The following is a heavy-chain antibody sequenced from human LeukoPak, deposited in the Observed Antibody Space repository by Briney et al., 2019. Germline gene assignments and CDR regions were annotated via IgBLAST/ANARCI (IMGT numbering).Heavy chain of an antibody. CDR2: IWYDGSNK. D-gene: IGHD6-19*01. CDR3: AKEPTWVRIAVAGTSYY. V-gene: IGHV3-33*06. CDR1: GFTFSSYG. J-gene: IGHJ4*02. Sequence: QPGGSLRLSCAASGFTFSSYGVHWVRQAPGRGLEWVAAIWYDGSNKYYADSVKGRFTISRDNSKNTLYLQMNSLRAEDTAVYYCAKEPTWVRIAVAGTSYYWGQGTLVTVSS.